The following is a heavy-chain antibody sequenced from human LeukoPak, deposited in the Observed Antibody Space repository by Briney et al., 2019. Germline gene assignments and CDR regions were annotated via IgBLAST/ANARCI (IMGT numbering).Heavy chain of an antibody. J-gene: IGHJ4*02. V-gene: IGHV3-48*02. CDR1: STASTFSFKNAW. D-gene: IGHD3-10*01. Sequence: GGSLRLSCAASSTASTFSFKNAWMTWVRQAPGKGLEWISYIRSSPSTIHYAHSVKGRFTVSRDNAKNSLYLQMNNLRDEDTAVYYCARGIGYFGSGNYYFDYWGQGTLVTVSS. CDR2: IRSSPSTI. CDR3: ARGIGYFGSGNYYFDY.